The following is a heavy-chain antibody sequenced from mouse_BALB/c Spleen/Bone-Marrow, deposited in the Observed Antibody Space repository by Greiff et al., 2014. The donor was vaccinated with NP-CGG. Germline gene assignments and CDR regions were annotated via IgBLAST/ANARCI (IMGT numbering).Heavy chain of an antibody. J-gene: IGHJ3*01. CDR2: INPSNGGP. Sequence: VQLVESGAELVKPGASVKLSCKASGYTFTNYYMYWMKQRPGQGLEWIGEINPSNGGPNFNEKFKSKATLTVDKSSSTAYMQLSSLTSEDSAVYYCTRARPGGFAYWGQGTLVTVSA. V-gene: IGHV1S81*02. CDR1: GYTFTNYY. CDR3: TRARPGGFAY. D-gene: IGHD4-1*01.